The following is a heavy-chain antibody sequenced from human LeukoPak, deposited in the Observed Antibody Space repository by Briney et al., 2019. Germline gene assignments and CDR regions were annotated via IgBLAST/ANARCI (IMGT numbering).Heavy chain of an antibody. D-gene: IGHD1-14*01. V-gene: IGHV3-48*01. CDR3: ARGVRNRIGHAFDI. CDR1: GFTFSSYS. Sequence: PGGSLRLSCTASGFTFSSYSMNWVRQAPGKGLEWVSYISSSGSTIYYADSVKGRFTISRDNSKNTLYLQMNSLRAEDTAVYYCARGVRNRIGHAFDIWGQGTMVTVSS. J-gene: IGHJ3*02. CDR2: ISSSGSTI.